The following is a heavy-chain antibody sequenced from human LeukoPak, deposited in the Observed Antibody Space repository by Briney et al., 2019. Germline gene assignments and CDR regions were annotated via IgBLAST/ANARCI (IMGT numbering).Heavy chain of an antibody. CDR2: ISGSGGST. D-gene: IGHD2-2*01. CDR3: ARDLGYCSSTSCYGGIDY. J-gene: IGHJ4*02. V-gene: IGHV3-23*01. Sequence: GSLRLSCAASGFTFSSYGMSWVRQAPGKGLEWVSAISGSGGSTYYADSVKGGFTISRDNSKNSLYLQMNSLRAEDTAVYYCARDLGYCSSTSCYGGIDYWGQGTLVTVSS. CDR1: GFTFSSYG.